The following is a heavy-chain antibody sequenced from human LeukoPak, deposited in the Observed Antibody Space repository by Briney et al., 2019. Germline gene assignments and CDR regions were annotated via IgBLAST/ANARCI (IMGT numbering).Heavy chain of an antibody. D-gene: IGHD3-10*01. V-gene: IGHV3-15*01. CDR3: TTRGSDSGCPFF. J-gene: IGHJ4*02. Sequence: PGRSLRLSCAASGFTFSSYGMFWVRQAPGKGLEWVGRIKSKTDGGTTDYAAPVKGRFTISRDDSKNTLYLEMNSLKTEDTAVYYCTTRGSDSGCPFFWGQGTLVTVSS. CDR1: GFTFSSYG. CDR2: IKSKTDGGTT.